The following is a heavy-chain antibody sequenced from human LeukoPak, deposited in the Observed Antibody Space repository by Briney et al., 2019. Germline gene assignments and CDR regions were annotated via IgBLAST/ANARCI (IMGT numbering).Heavy chain of an antibody. CDR3: ARDVPYCSSTSCYYGMDV. D-gene: IGHD2-2*01. J-gene: IGHJ6*02. Sequence: ASVKVSCKASGYTSTSYGISWVRQAPGQGLEWMGWISAYNGNTNYAQKLQGRVTMTTDTSTSTAYMELRSLRSDDTAVYYCARDVPYCSSTSCYYGMDVWGQGTTVTVSS. CDR2: ISAYNGNT. V-gene: IGHV1-18*01. CDR1: GYTSTSYG.